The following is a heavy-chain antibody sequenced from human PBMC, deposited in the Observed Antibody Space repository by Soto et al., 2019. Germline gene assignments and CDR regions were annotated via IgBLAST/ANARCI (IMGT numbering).Heavy chain of an antibody. CDR3: AREPYSSGWWTGYYYYGMDV. D-gene: IGHD6-19*01. V-gene: IGHV3-30*14. J-gene: IGHJ6*02. CDR2: ISYDGSNK. Sequence: QVQLVESGGGVVQPGRSLRLSCAASGFTFSSYAMHWVRQAPGKGLEWVAVISYDGSNKYYADSVKVRFTISRDNSKNTLYLQMNSLRAEDTAVYYCAREPYSSGWWTGYYYYGMDVWGQGTTVTVSS. CDR1: GFTFSSYA.